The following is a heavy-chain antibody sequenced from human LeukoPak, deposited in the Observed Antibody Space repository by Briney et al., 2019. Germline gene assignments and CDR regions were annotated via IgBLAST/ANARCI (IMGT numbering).Heavy chain of an antibody. Sequence: GGSLRLSCAASGFTFSSYAMSWVRQTPGKGLEWVSAISGSGGSTYYADSVKGRFTISRDNSKNTLYLQMNSLRAEDTAVYYCAKGLLAGYYIIDYWGQGTLVTVSS. CDR3: AKGLLAGYYIIDY. V-gene: IGHV3-23*01. CDR1: GFTFSSYA. CDR2: ISGSGGST. J-gene: IGHJ4*02. D-gene: IGHD3-9*01.